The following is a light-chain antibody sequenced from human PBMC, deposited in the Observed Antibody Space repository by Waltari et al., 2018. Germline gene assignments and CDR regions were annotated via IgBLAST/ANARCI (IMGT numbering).Light chain of an antibody. CDR3: LLYYGGAQV. CDR1: TGAVTSGFY. CDR2: STN. V-gene: IGLV7-43*01. J-gene: IGLJ3*02. Sequence: QTVVTQELSLTVSPGGTVTLTCASSTGAVTSGFYPSWFQQKPGQPPRALIYSTNNKHSWTPARFSGSLLGGKAALTLSGVQVEDEAEYYCLLYYGGAQVFGGGTKLTVL.